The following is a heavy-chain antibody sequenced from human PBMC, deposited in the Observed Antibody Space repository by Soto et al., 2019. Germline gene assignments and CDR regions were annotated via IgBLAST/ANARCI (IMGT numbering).Heavy chain of an antibody. CDR2: IYYSGST. CDR3: ARELGDPGKYYYGMDV. Sequence: SETLSITCTVSGGSISSGDYYWSWIRQPPGKGLEWIGYIYYSGSTYYNPSLKSRVTISVDTSKNQFSLKLSSVTAADTAVYYCARELGDPGKYYYGMDVWGQGTTVTVSS. CDR1: GGSISSGDYY. D-gene: IGHD3-16*01. J-gene: IGHJ6*02. V-gene: IGHV4-30-4*01.